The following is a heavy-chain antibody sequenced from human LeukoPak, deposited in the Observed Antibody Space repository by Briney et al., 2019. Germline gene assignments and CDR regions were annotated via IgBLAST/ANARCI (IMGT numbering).Heavy chain of an antibody. CDR3: AKTYYSSRAHYYYYYYMDV. CDR2: ISGSGFGT. V-gene: IGHV3-23*01. D-gene: IGHD3-10*01. CDR1: GFTFRTYG. Sequence: GGSLRLSCAASGFTFRTYGMSWVRQAPGKGLEWVSAISGSGFGTYYADSMKGRFTISRDNSKNTRYLQMNSLRAEDTAVYYCAKTYYSSRAHYYYYYYMDVWGKGTTVTISS. J-gene: IGHJ6*03.